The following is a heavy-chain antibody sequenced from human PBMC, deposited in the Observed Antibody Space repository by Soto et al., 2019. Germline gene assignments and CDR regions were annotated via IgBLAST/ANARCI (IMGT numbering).Heavy chain of an antibody. Sequence: PSETLSLTCAVSGYSISSGYYWGWIRQPPGKGLEWIGSIYHSGSTYYNPSLKSRVTISVDTSKNQFSLTLSSVTAADTAVYYCARELAGAATDSWGQGTLVTVSS. J-gene: IGHJ4*02. D-gene: IGHD6-25*01. CDR3: ARELAGAATDS. CDR1: GYSISSGYY. V-gene: IGHV4-38-2*02. CDR2: IYHSGST.